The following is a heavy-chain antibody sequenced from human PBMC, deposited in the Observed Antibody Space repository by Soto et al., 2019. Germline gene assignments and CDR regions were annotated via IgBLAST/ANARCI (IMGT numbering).Heavy chain of an antibody. CDR3: AREDTYYDFWSGSSNWFDP. CDR1: GFTFSGYW. J-gene: IGHJ5*02. V-gene: IGHV3-7*01. Sequence: PGGSLRLSCAASGFTFSGYWMSWVRQAPGKGLEWVANIKQDGSEKYYVDSVKGRFTISRDNAKNSLYLQMNSLRAEDTAVYYCAREDTYYDFWSGSSNWFDPWGQGTLVTVS. D-gene: IGHD3-3*01. CDR2: IKQDGSEK.